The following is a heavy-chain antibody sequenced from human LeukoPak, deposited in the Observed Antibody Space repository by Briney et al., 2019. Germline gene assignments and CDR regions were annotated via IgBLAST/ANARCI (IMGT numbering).Heavy chain of an antibody. Sequence: SETLSLTCTVSGGSFSSYYWSWIRQPPGKGLEWIGYIFHSGSTNYNPSLKSRVTISVDTSKNQFSLKLSSVTAADTAVYYCAGGYYYSYYYYMDVWGKGTTVTISS. CDR1: GGSFSSYY. CDR2: IFHSGST. CDR3: AGGYYYSYYYYMDV. V-gene: IGHV4-59*01. D-gene: IGHD5-18*01. J-gene: IGHJ6*03.